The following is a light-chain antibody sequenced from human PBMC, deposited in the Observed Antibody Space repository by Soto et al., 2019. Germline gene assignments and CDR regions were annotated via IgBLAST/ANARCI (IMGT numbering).Light chain of an antibody. CDR2: DVT. Sequence: QSVLTQPPSASGSPGQSVTISCTGTSSDVGAYKFVSWYQQNPGKAPKLIIYDVTKRPTGVPDRFSGSKSGNTASLTVSGLQAEDGADYYCGSYAGNSNYVFGSGTKVTVL. CDR1: SSDVGAYKF. V-gene: IGLV2-8*01. CDR3: GSYAGNSNYV. J-gene: IGLJ1*01.